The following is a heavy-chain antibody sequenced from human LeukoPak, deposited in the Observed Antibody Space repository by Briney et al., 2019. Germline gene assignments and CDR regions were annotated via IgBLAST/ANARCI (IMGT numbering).Heavy chain of an antibody. Sequence: ASVKVSCKASGYNFIGYYMHWVRQAPGQGLEWMGWINPNSGVTNYAQKFQGRVTMTRDTSISTAYMELTSLRSDDTAVYYCATTRVTTTRLDYWGQGTLVTVSS. CDR1: GYNFIGYY. V-gene: IGHV1-2*02. J-gene: IGHJ4*02. D-gene: IGHD5-12*01. CDR3: ATTRVTTTRLDY. CDR2: INPNSGVT.